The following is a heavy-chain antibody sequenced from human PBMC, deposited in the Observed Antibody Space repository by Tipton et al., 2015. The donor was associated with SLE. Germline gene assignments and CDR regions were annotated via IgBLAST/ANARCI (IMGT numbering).Heavy chain of an antibody. Sequence: TLSLTCTVSGDPITSDYWTWIRLPPGKGLERIGYISYSGSTNYNPPVRSRVSISLDTSKNQFSLKVKSVTTADTAVYYCARMRGGYNAHHWGQGILVTVSS. J-gene: IGHJ5*02. CDR3: ARMRGGYNAHH. CDR1: GDPITSDY. D-gene: IGHD5-24*01. V-gene: IGHV4-59*07. CDR2: ISYSGST.